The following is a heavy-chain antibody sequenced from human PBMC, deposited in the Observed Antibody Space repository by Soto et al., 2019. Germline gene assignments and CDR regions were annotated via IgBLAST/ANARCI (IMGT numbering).Heavy chain of an antibody. CDR1: GGSFSGYY. D-gene: IGHD2-2*01. V-gene: IGHV4-34*01. CDR3: ARGLPYLVVVVPAAANSYMDV. CDR2: INHSGST. J-gene: IGHJ6*03. Sequence: SETLSLTCAVYGGSFSGYYWSWIRQPPGKGLEWIGEINHSGSTNYNPSLKSRVTISVDTSKNQFSLKLSSVTAADTAVYYCARGLPYLVVVVPAAANSYMDVWGKGTTVTVSS.